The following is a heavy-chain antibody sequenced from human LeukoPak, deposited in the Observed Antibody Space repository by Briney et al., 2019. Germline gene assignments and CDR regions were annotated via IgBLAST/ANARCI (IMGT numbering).Heavy chain of an antibody. Sequence: GGSLRLSCAASGFTFSSYWMHWVRQAPGKGLVWVSRINSDGSSTSYADSVRGRFSSSGDNAKNTLYLQMNSLRAEDTAMSYCARGLSGYASSLGYWGQGTLVTVSS. D-gene: IGHD2-2*01. CDR2: INSDGSST. CDR3: ARGLSGYASSLGY. CDR1: GFTFSSYW. V-gene: IGHV3-74*01. J-gene: IGHJ4*02.